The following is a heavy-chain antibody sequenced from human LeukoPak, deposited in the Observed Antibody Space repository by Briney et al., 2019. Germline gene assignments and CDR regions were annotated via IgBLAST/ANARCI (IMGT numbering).Heavy chain of an antibody. CDR1: GFTFSSYA. J-gene: IGHJ4*02. D-gene: IGHD3-22*01. V-gene: IGHV3-23*01. Sequence: GGSLRLSCAASGFTFSSYAMSWVRQAPGKGLEWVSAISGSGGSTYYADSEKGRFTISRDNSKNTLYLQMNSLRAEDTAVYYCAKSDAYYYDSSGYSFDYWGQGTLVTVSS. CDR3: AKSDAYYYDSSGYSFDY. CDR2: ISGSGGST.